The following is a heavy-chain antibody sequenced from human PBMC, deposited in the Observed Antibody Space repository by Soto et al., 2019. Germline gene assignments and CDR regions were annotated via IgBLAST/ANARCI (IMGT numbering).Heavy chain of an antibody. CDR3: AREAGYSYAAFDI. Sequence: ASVKVSCKASVYTLTGNYRQWVRQATEQGLEWMGWINPNSGGTNYAQKFQGWVTMTRDTSISTAYMELSRLRSDDTAVYYCAREAGYSYAAFDIWGQGTMVTVSS. D-gene: IGHD5-18*01. CDR1: VYTLTGNY. J-gene: IGHJ3*02. CDR2: INPNSGGT. V-gene: IGHV1-2*04.